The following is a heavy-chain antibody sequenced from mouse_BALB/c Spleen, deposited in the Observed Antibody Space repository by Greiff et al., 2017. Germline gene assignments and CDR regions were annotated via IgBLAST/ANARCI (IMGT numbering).Heavy chain of an antibody. J-gene: IGHJ2*01. D-gene: IGHD1-1*01. CDR1: GFTFTDYY. CDR3: ARVDYYGSSYFDY. CDR2: IRNKANGYTT. V-gene: IGHV7-3*02. Sequence: EVHLVESGGGLVQPGGSLRLSCATSGFTFTDYYMSWVRQPPGKALEWLGFIRNKANGYTTEYSASVKGRFTISRDNSQSILYLQMNTLRAEDSATYCCARVDYYGSSYFDYWGQGTTLTVSS.